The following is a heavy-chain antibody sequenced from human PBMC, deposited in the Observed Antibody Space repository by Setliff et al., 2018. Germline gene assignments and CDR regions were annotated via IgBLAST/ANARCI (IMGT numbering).Heavy chain of an antibody. CDR3: ARDLTIDDCAGDCSIS. J-gene: IGHJ5*02. CDR1: GFTFSSYS. V-gene: IGHV3-21*01. CDR2: ISSSSSYI. D-gene: IGHD2-21*02. Sequence: GGSLRLSCAASGFTFSSYSMNWVRQAPGRGLEWVSSISSSSSYIFYAESLKGRFTISRDNAKNSLYLQIDSLRDDDTAVYYCARDLTIDDCAGDCSISWGQGTLVTVSS.